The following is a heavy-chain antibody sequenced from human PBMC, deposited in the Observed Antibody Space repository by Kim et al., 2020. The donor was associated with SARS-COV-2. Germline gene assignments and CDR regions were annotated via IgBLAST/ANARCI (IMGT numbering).Heavy chain of an antibody. D-gene: IGHD5-12*01. J-gene: IGHJ4*02. Sequence: GGSLRLSCAASGFTFSSYAMSWVRQAPGKGLEWVSAISGSGGSTYYADSVKGRFTISRDNSKNTLYLQMNSLRAEDTAVYYCAKCPWDGYNFPPEMTTWGQGTLVTVSS. CDR3: AKCPWDGYNFPPEMTT. CDR2: ISGSGGST. CDR1: GFTFSSYA. V-gene: IGHV3-23*01.